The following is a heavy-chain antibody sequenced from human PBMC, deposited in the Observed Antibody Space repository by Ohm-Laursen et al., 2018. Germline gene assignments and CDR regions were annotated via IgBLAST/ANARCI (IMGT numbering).Heavy chain of an antibody. J-gene: IGHJ3*02. Sequence: SLRLSCAASGFTFSSYAMSWVRQAPGKGLEWVSAISGSGGSTYYADSVKGRFTISRDNSKNTVHLQMNSLRAEDTAVYYCAKVDYCSGGSCYAWELTNGFDIWGQGTMVTVSS. D-gene: IGHD2-15*01. CDR1: GFTFSSYA. CDR3: AKVDYCSGGSCYAWELTNGFDI. V-gene: IGHV3-23*01. CDR2: ISGSGGST.